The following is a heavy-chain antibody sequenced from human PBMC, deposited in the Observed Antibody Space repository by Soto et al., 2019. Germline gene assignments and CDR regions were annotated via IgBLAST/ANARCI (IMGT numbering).Heavy chain of an antibody. D-gene: IGHD5-18*01. CDR2: IYYSGSA. Sequence: QVQLQESGPGLVKPSETLSLTCTVSGGSISSYYWSWIRQPPGKGLEWIGYIYYSGSANYNPSLKRRVTISVDTSKNQFSLKLSSVTAADTAVYYCARSLYVDTAMVSHSYYFDYWGQGTLVTVSS. V-gene: IGHV4-59*01. CDR3: ARSLYVDTAMVSHSYYFDY. J-gene: IGHJ4*02. CDR1: GGSISSYY.